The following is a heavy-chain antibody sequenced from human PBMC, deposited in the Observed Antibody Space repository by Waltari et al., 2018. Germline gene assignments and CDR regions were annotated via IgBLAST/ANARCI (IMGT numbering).Heavy chain of an antibody. V-gene: IGHV3-30-3*01. J-gene: IGHJ4*02. CDR3: ARVGVGIQLWLDLAY. CDR1: GFTFSSYA. Sequence: QVQLVESGGGVVQPGRSLRLSCAASGFTFSSYAMHWVRQAPGKGLEWVAVISYDGSNKYYADSVKGRFTISRDNSKNTLYLQMNSRRAEDTAVYYCARVGVGIQLWLDLAYWGQGTLVTVSS. D-gene: IGHD5-18*01. CDR2: ISYDGSNK.